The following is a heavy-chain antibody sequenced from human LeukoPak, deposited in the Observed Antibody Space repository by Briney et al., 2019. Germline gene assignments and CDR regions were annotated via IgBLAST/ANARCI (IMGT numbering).Heavy chain of an antibody. D-gene: IGHD3-3*01. J-gene: IGHJ4*02. V-gene: IGHV3-30*18. CDR1: GFTFSSNW. CDR3: AKSITIFGVPQHIDS. Sequence: PGGSLRLSCAASGFTFSSNWMSWVRQAPGKGLEWVALISFDGSNKYYADSVKGRFTISRDNSKNTLYLQMNSLRTEDTAVYYCAKSITIFGVPQHIDSWGQGSLVTVSS. CDR2: ISFDGSNK.